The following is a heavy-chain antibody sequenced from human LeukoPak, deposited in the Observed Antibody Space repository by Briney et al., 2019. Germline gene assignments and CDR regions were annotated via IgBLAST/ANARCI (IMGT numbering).Heavy chain of an antibody. Sequence: PGRSLRLSCAASGFTFDDYAMHWVRQAPGKGLEWVSGISWNSGSIGYADSVKGRFTISRDNAKNSLYLQMNSLRVEDTSVYYCARGGAKGSFDYWGQGTLVTVSS. CDR2: ISWNSGSI. CDR1: GFTFDDYA. CDR3: ARGGAKGSFDY. V-gene: IGHV3-9*01. J-gene: IGHJ4*02.